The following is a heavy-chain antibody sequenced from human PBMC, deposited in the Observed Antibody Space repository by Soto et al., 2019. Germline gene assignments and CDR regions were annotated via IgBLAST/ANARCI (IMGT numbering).Heavy chain of an antibody. CDR3: ARGWDIVVVPAAIHYYYGMDV. J-gene: IGHJ6*02. Sequence: QVQLVQSGAEVKKPGSSVKVSCKASGGTFSSYAISWVRQAPGQGLEWMGGIIPIFGTANYAQKFQGRVTITADESTSTAYMELSSLRSEDTAVYYCARGWDIVVVPAAIHYYYGMDVWGQGTMVTVSS. V-gene: IGHV1-69*01. D-gene: IGHD2-2*01. CDR1: GGTFSSYA. CDR2: IIPIFGTA.